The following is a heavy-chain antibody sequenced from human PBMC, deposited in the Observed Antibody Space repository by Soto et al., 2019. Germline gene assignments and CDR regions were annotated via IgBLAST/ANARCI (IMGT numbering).Heavy chain of an antibody. CDR2: ISYDGSNK. V-gene: IGHV3-30-3*01. D-gene: IGHD2-8*01. CDR1: GFTFSSYA. J-gene: IGHJ4*02. CDR3: ARASCTNGVCHNYFDY. Sequence: QVQLVESGGGVVQPGRSLRLSCAASGFTFSSYAMHWVRQAPGKGLEWVAVISYDGSNKYYADSVKGRFTISRDNSKNTLYLQMNSLRAEDTAVYYCARASCTNGVCHNYFDYWGQGTLVTVSS.